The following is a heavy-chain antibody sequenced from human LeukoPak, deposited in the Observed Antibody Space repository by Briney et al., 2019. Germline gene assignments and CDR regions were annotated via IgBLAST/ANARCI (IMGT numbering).Heavy chain of an antibody. J-gene: IGHJ4*02. Sequence: GGSLRLSCAASGFTFSSHGMHWVRQAPGKGLGWLAVIWYDGSNKYYADSVKGRFTISRDNSKNTLYLQMNSLRAEDTAVYYCARDGTGSNSGWYIHWGQGALVTVSS. CDR2: IWYDGSNK. V-gene: IGHV3-33*01. D-gene: IGHD6-19*01. CDR3: ARDGTGSNSGWYIH. CDR1: GFTFSSHG.